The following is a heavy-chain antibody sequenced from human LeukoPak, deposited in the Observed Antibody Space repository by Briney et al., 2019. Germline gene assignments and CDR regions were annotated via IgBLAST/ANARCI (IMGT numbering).Heavy chain of an antibody. Sequence: SETLSLTCTVSGGSISRSSYYWGWIRQPPGKGLEWIGSIYYSGSTYYNPSLKSRVTISVDTSKNQFSLKLSSVNAADTAVYYCARHEKAVAGKHFDYWGQGTLVTVSS. CDR1: GGSISRSSYY. D-gene: IGHD6-19*01. CDR2: IYYSGST. V-gene: IGHV4-39*01. J-gene: IGHJ4*02. CDR3: ARHEKAVAGKHFDY.